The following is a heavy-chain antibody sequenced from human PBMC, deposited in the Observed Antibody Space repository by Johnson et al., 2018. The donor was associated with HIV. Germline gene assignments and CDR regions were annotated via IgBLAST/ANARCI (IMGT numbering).Heavy chain of an antibody. D-gene: IGHD3-10*01. Sequence: QEQLVESGGGVVQPGGSLRLSCAASGFTFSSYGMHWVRQAPGKGLEWVAFIRYDGSNKYYADSVQGRFTISRDNSKNTFYLQMNSLTAEDTAVYFCARGGPLTMVQDALDTWGQGTMVIVSA. CDR1: GFTFSSYG. J-gene: IGHJ3*02. CDR2: IRYDGSNK. V-gene: IGHV3-30*02. CDR3: ARGGPLTMVQDALDT.